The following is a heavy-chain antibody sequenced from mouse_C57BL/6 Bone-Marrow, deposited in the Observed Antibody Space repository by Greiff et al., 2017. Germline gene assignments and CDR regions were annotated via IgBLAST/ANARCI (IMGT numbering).Heavy chain of an antibody. CDR1: GFNIKDDY. Sequence: VQLQQSGAGLVRPGASVKLSCTASGFNIKDDYMHWVKQRPEQGLEWIGWIDPENGDTEYASKFQGKATITADPSSNSAYLQLSSLTSEDTAVYYCTPITTVYFDYWGQGTTLTVSS. CDR2: IDPENGDT. D-gene: IGHD1-1*01. J-gene: IGHJ2*01. CDR3: TPITTVYFDY. V-gene: IGHV14-4*01.